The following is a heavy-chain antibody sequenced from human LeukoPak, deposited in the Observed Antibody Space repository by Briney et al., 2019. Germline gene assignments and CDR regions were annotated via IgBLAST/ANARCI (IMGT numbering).Heavy chain of an antibody. V-gene: IGHV3-23*01. CDR2: ISGSGGST. J-gene: IGHJ4*02. CDR3: AKSSYYDSSGYYLSFDY. CDR1: GFTFSSYA. D-gene: IGHD3-22*01. Sequence: PGGSLRLSCAASGFTFSSYAMSWVRQAPGKGLEWVSAISGSGGSTYYADSVKGRFTISRDNSKNTLYLQMNSLRAEDTAVYYCAKSSYYDSSGYYLSFDYWGQGTLVTVSS.